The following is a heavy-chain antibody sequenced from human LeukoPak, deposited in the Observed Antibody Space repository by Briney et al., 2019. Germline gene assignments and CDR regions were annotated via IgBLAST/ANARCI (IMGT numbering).Heavy chain of an antibody. Sequence: GGSLRLSCAASGFTFSSYAMSWVRQAPGKGLEWVSAISGSGGSTYYADSVKGRFTISRDNSKNTLYLQMNSLRAEDTAVYYCAKPKDNFYYYGMDVWGQGTTVTVSS. CDR2: ISGSGGST. CDR1: GFTFSSYA. CDR3: AKPKDNFYYYGMDV. J-gene: IGHJ6*02. V-gene: IGHV3-23*01.